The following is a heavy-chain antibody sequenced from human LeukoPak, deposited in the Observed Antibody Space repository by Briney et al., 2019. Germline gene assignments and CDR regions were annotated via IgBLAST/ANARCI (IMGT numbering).Heavy chain of an antibody. J-gene: IGHJ3*02. Sequence: GESLKISCKGSGYSFTSYWIGWVRQMPGKGLEWMGIIYPGDSDTRYSPSFQGQVTISADKSISTAYLQWSSLKASDTAMYYCARRTVYYYDSSGYFDAFGIWGQGTMVTVSS. CDR3: ARRTVYYYDSSGYFDAFGI. CDR2: IYPGDSDT. CDR1: GYSFTSYW. D-gene: IGHD3-22*01. V-gene: IGHV5-51*01.